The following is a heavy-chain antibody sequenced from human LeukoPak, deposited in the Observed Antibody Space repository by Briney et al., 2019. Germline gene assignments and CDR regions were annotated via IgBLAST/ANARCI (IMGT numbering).Heavy chain of an antibody. CDR2: IHHRAGA. CDR1: GGSFTDYY. CDR3: ARGPVRDDGLTGISYYFGLDV. V-gene: IGHV4-34*01. D-gene: IGHD2-21*02. J-gene: IGHJ6*02. Sequence: SETLSLTCAVYGGSFTDYYWSWIRHLPGKGLEWIGEIHHRAGANYNPSLWGRVTISADTSKNQFSLHLTSVTAADTATFYCARGPVRDDGLTGISYYFGLDVWGHGATVTVFS.